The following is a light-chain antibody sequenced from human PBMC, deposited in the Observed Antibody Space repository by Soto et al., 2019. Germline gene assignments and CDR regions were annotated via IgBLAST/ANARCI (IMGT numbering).Light chain of an antibody. V-gene: IGLV2-23*01. CDR1: SSDIGSYNL. Sequence: QSVLTQPASVSGSPGQSITISCTGTSSDIGSYNLVSWFQQHPGKVPKLMIFEASKRPSGVSPRFSGSKSGNTASLTISGLQAEDEADYYCCSYAGSTKVFGGGTKVTV. CDR2: EAS. J-gene: IGLJ2*01. CDR3: CSYAGSTKV.